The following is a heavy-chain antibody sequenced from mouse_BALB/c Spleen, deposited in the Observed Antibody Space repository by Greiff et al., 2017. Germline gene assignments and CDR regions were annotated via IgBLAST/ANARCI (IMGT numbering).Heavy chain of an antibody. V-gene: IGHV3-2*02. Sequence: EVKLQESGPGLVKPSQSLSLTCTVTGYSITSDYAWNWIRQFPGNKLEWMGYISYSGSTSYNPSLKSRISITRDTSKNQFFLQLNSVTTEDTATYYCARSWVGDYDYDDYAMDYWGQGTSVTVSS. CDR3: ARSWVGDYDYDDYAMDY. J-gene: IGHJ4*01. CDR1: GYSITSDYA. D-gene: IGHD2-4*01. CDR2: ISYSGST.